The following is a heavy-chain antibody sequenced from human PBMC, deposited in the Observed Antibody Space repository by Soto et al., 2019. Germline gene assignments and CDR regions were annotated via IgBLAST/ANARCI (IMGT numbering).Heavy chain of an antibody. V-gene: IGHV4-31*03. CDR1: GDSISRFDYY. CDR3: ARECGSYASGGYLIRCAFDT. J-gene: IGHJ3*02. Sequence: QVQLQESGPGLVKPSQTLSLTCSVYGDSISRFDYYCTWIRQHPETGLEWIGNIYFRGNTYYSPSVASRLTISVDTSKNAYSLKLTAVTAADSEVYYCARECGSYASGGYLIRCAFDTWGHGTMVNVSS. D-gene: IGHD3-22*01. CDR2: IYFRGNT.